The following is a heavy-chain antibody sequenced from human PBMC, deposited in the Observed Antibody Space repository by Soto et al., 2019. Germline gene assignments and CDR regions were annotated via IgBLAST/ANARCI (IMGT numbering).Heavy chain of an antibody. CDR3: AKVGSGGYSGYDYDH. V-gene: IGHV3-23*01. J-gene: IGHJ4*02. D-gene: IGHD5-12*01. Sequence: EVQLLESGGGLVQPGGSLRLSCAASGFTFSSYAMSWVRQAPGKGLEWVSVISGSGGSTSYADSVKGRSTISRDNSKNTLYLQMNSLRAEDKDVYYCAKVGSGGYSGYDYDHWGQGTLVTVSS. CDR2: ISGSGGST. CDR1: GFTFSSYA.